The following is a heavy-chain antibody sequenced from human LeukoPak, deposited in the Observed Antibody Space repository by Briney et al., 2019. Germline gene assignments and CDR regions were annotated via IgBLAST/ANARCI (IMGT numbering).Heavy chain of an antibody. CDR3: ARDRGARYGAFDI. D-gene: IGHD3-10*01. J-gene: IGHJ3*02. V-gene: IGHV4-59*01. CDR1: GGSISSYY. Sequence: SETLSLTCTVSGGSISSYYWSWIRQPPGKGLEWIGYIYYSGSTNYNPSLKSRVTISVDTSKNQFSLKLSSVTAADTAVYYCARDRGARYGAFDIWGQGTMVTVSP. CDR2: IYYSGST.